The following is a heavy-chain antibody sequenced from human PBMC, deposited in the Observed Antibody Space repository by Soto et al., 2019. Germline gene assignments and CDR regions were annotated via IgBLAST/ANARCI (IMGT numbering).Heavy chain of an antibody. CDR2: IYYSGST. CDR1: GGSISSSSYY. V-gene: IGHV4-39*01. D-gene: IGHD2-15*01. CDR3: ARTPSRYYYYYYMDV. Sequence: PSETLSLTCTVSGGSISSSSYYWGWIRQPPGKGLEWIGSIYYSGSTYYNPSLKSRVTISVDTSKNQFSLKLSSVTAADTAVYYCARTPSRYYYYYYMDVWGKGTKVTVSS. J-gene: IGHJ6*03.